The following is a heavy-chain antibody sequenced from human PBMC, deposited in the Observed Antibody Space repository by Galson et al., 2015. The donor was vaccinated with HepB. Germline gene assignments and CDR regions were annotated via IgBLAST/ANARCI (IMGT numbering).Heavy chain of an antibody. CDR3: ARVRTTDFWNGDHRIDAFDI. CDR1: GFTFNDYS. Sequence: SLRLSCAASGFTFNDYSINWVRQAPGKGPEWISYISTTSRTIYYADSVKGRFTVSRDNARNSLYLQMNSLRHDDTAVYFCARVRTTDFWNGDHRIDAFDIWGQGTMVTVSS. CDR2: ISTTSRTI. V-gene: IGHV3-48*02. D-gene: IGHD3-3*01. J-gene: IGHJ3*02.